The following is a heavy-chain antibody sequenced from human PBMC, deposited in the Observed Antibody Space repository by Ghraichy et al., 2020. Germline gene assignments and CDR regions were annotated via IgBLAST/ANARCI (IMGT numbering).Heavy chain of an antibody. Sequence: SETLSLTCTVSGGSISNSNYYWGWIRQPPGKGLEWIGSLFHRGSTYYNPSLKRRVTISVDTSKSQFSLDLTSVTAADTAVYYCARLMGSYSGPFDSWGQGTLVTVSS. V-gene: IGHV4-39*01. CDR2: LFHRGST. D-gene: IGHD1-26*01. CDR3: ARLMGSYSGPFDS. J-gene: IGHJ4*02. CDR1: GGSISNSNYY.